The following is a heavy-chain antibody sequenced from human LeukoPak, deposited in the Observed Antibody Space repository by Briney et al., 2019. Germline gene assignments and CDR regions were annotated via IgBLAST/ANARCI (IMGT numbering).Heavy chain of an antibody. V-gene: IGHV3-21*01. CDR1: GFTFSSYS. J-gene: IGHJ4*02. CDR3: ARDLSPARPFDY. Sequence: GGSLRLSCAASGFTFSSYSMNWVRQAPGKGPEWVSSISSSSSYIYYADSVKGRFTISRDNAKNSLYLQMNSLRAEDTAVYYCARDLSPARPFDYWGQGTLVTVSS. D-gene: IGHD6-6*01. CDR2: ISSSSSYI.